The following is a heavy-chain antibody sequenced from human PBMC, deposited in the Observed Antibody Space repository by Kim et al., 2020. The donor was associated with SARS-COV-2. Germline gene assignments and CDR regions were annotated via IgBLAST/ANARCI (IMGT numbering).Heavy chain of an antibody. D-gene: IGHD2-15*01. V-gene: IGHV3-33*06. CDR3: AKERRKYCSGGSCHLEY. Sequence: KGRLPISRDNSKNTLYLQMNNLRAEDTAVYYCAKERRKYCSGGSCHLEYWGQGTLVTVSS. J-gene: IGHJ4*02.